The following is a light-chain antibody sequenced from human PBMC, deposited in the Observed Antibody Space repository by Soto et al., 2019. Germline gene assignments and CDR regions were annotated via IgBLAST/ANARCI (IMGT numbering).Light chain of an antibody. V-gene: IGKV1-5*01. CDR3: HQYHSNSPHA. Sequence: DSSMSQCPSTPSAYVEDRVTLTCPASQSISSWLAWYQQQPGKAPKLLIFDVSTSESGVPSRSSGSRAGTEFTLTISSLQPDDFATYYCHQYHSNSPHAFGGGTKVDIK. J-gene: IGKJ4*02. CDR2: DVS. CDR1: QSISSW.